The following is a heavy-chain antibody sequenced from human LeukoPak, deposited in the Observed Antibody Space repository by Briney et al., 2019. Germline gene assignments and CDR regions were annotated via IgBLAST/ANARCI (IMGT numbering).Heavy chain of an antibody. CDR1: GYTFTNYG. D-gene: IGHD3-10*01. Sequence: ASVKVSCKASGYTFTNYGISWVRQAPGQGLEWMGWISAYNGNTNSAQKFQGRFTMTTDTSTNTAYMELRSLRSDDTAVYYCARDFSSVHRGEVSYHWGQGTLVTVSS. V-gene: IGHV1-18*01. J-gene: IGHJ5*02. CDR2: ISAYNGNT. CDR3: ARDFSSVHRGEVSYH.